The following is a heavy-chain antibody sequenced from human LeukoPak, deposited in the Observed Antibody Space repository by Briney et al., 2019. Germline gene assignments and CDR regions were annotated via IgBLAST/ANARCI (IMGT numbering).Heavy chain of an antibody. D-gene: IGHD2-15*01. CDR3: ARHGNIVVVVAARGFDP. CDR1: GASFSGYY. V-gene: IGHV4-34*01. CDR2: IHQSGDT. J-gene: IGHJ5*02. Sequence: TSETLSLTCAVYGASFSGYYWSWIRQPPGKGLEWIGDIHQSGDTNYNPSLKSRVTISVDTSKNQFSLRLSSVTAADTAFYYCARHGNIVVVVAARGFDPWGQGTLVTVAS.